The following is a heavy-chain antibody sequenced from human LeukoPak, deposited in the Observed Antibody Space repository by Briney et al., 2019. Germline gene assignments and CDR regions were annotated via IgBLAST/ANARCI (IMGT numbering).Heavy chain of an antibody. CDR1: GGSFSGYY. V-gene: IGHV4-34*01. CDR2: INHSGST. J-gene: IGHJ1*01. CDR3: ARRDSSGYYSPAEYFQH. D-gene: IGHD3-22*01. Sequence: SETLSLTCAVYGGSFSGYYWSWLRQPPGKGLEWIGEINHSGSTNYNPSLKSRVTISVDTSKNQFSLKLSSVTAADTAVYYCARRDSSGYYSPAEYFQHWGQGTLVTVSS.